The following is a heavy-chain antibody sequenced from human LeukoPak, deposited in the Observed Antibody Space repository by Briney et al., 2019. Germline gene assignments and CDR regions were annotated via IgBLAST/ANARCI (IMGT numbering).Heavy chain of an antibody. CDR1: GFSFSNYW. CDR3: ARGMTVAANWFDP. D-gene: IGHD6-19*01. V-gene: IGHV3-7*04. Sequence: GGSLRLSCAASGFSFSNYWMNWVRQAPGKGLEWVANIKQDGSENYYVDSVKGRFTISRDNAKNSLYLQMNSLRAEDTAVYYCARGMTVAANWFDPWGQGTLVTVSS. CDR2: IKQDGSEN. J-gene: IGHJ5*02.